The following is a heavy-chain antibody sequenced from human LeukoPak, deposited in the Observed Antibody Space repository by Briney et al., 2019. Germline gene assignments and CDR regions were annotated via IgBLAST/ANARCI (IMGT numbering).Heavy chain of an antibody. J-gene: IGHJ4*02. CDR2: MYLSGTD. Sequence: NPSETLSLTCAVSGGSISSVNLWSWVRQPPGKGLEWVGEMYLSGTDTYNPSLRGRVTISLDRSKNQLSLRLCSVTAADTAVYYCARGYSYCSSTSCYSEWLRSLWGQGTLVTVSS. CDR3: ARGYSYCSSTSCYSEWLRSL. D-gene: IGHD2-2*01. CDR1: GGSISSVNL. V-gene: IGHV4-4*02.